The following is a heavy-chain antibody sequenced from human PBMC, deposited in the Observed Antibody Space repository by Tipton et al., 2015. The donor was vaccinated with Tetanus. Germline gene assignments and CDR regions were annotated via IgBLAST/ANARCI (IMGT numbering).Heavy chain of an antibody. CDR3: VREGNMLERYFDL. D-gene: IGHD1-1*01. J-gene: IGHJ2*01. V-gene: IGHV4-59*01. CDR2: VYYRGGT. Sequence: TLSLTCSVSGGSLSTYFWTWVRQSPGKGLEWIGYVYYRGGTIASPSLKSRVTMSVDTSKKQVSLILGSVTAADTAVYYCVREGNMLERYFDLWGRGTLVTVSS. CDR1: GGSLSTYF.